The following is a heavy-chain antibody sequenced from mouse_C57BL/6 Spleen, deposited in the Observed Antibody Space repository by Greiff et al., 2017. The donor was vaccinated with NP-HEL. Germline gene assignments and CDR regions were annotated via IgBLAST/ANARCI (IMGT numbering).Heavy chain of an antibody. V-gene: IGHV1-55*01. J-gene: IGHJ2*01. CDR3: ARETTVVATDY. D-gene: IGHD1-1*01. CDR2: IYPGSGST. Sequence: VQLQQPGAELVKPGASVKMSCKASGYTFTSYWITWVKQRPGQGLEWIGDIYPGSGSTNYNEKFKSKATLTVDTSSSPAYRQLSSLTSGDSAVYYCARETTVVATDYWGQGTTLTVSS. CDR1: GYTFTSYW.